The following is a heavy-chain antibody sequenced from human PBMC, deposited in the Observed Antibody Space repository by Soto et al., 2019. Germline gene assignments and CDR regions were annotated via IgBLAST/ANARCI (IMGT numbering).Heavy chain of an antibody. CDR2: IYYRGNA. D-gene: IGHD5-12*01. CDR3: ARLEGLATISYYFDF. V-gene: IGHV4-39*01. Sequence: QLQLQESGPGLVKPSETLSLTCSVSDDSINSDKYYWGWIRQPPGKGLEWIGSIYYRGNAYYNPSLQTRVTIPLDKSKSQFSLKLNSVTAADSAVYFCARLEGLATISYYFDFWGPGALVTLSS. CDR1: DDSINSDKYY. J-gene: IGHJ4*02.